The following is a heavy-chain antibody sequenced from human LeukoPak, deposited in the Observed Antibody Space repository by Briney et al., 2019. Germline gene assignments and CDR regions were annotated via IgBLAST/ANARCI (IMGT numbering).Heavy chain of an antibody. CDR2: ISAYNGNT. D-gene: IGHD4-17*01. CDR3: ASVTTRYRGGFDY. J-gene: IGHJ4*02. CDR1: GYTFTSYY. V-gene: IGHV1-18*04. Sequence: ASVKVSCKAFGYTFTSYYMHWVRKAPGHGLAWMGWISAYNGNTNYAQKLQGRVTMTTDTSTSTAYMELRSLRSDDTAVYYCASVTTRYRGGFDYWGQGTLVTVSS.